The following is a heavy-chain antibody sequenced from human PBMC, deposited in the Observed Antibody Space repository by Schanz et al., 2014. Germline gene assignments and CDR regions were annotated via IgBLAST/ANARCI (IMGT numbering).Heavy chain of an antibody. CDR2: MNPKTGNT. CDR3: ARALKGKVAIFGVIAAQNYYYMDV. CDR1: GYTFTTYA. V-gene: IGHV1-8*02. D-gene: IGHD3-3*01. Sequence: GAEVKKPGASVRVSCKASGYTFTTYAMSWVRQATGQGLEWMGWMNPKTGNTDHAQKFQGRVSMTWDTSTSTAYLDLSRLRSEDTGVYYCARALKGKVAIFGVIAAQNYYYMDVWGKGTTVTVSS. J-gene: IGHJ6*03.